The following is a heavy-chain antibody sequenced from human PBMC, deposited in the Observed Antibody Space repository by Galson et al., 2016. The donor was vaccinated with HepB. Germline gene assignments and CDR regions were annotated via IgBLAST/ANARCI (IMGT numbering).Heavy chain of an antibody. CDR3: ARPYTYYFGSGSYFDVLHYGMDV. Sequence: SLRLSCAASGFRFSDYNMNWVRQAPGRGLAWVAYISASSGTIYYADAVKGRFTISRDNANNSLSLQMSSLRAEDKAFYYCARPYTYYFGSGSYFDVLHYGMDVWGQGTTVTVSS. CDR2: ISASSGTI. J-gene: IGHJ6*02. D-gene: IGHD3-10*01. CDR1: GFRFSDYN. V-gene: IGHV3-48*01.